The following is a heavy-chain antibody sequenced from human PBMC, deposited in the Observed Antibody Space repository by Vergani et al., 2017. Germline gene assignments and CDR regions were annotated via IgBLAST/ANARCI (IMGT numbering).Heavy chain of an antibody. J-gene: IGHJ4*02. Sequence: QVHLVESGGGVVQPGRSLTLSCVASGFSFRGHGMHWVRQAPGKGLEWVAVISNDGGNKYYADSVKGRFTISRDNAKNSLYLQMNSLRAEDTAVYYCAREGLLGSSSWSGPFDYWGQGTLVTVSS. CDR2: ISNDGGNK. CDR1: GFSFRGHG. V-gene: IGHV3-30*03. CDR3: AREGLLGSSSWSGPFDY. D-gene: IGHD6-13*01.